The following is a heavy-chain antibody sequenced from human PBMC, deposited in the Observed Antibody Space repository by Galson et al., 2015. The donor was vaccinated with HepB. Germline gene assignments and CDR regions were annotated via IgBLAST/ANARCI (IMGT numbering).Heavy chain of an antibody. D-gene: IGHD4-17*01. V-gene: IGHV1-8*01. CDR2: RNPKSGNT. CDR3: ARVDGDADY. J-gene: IGHJ4*02. CDR1: GYTFTNCD. Sequence: SVKVSCKASGYTFTNCDINWVRQAAGQGLEWMGWRNPKSGNTGSAQKFQGRVTMTRDTSISTAYMELSNLRFEDTAVYYCARVDGDADYWGQGTLVTVSS.